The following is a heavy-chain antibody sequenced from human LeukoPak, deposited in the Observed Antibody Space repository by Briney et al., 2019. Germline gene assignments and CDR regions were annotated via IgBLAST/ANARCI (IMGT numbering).Heavy chain of an antibody. J-gene: IGHJ4*02. V-gene: IGHV3-23*01. D-gene: IGHD2-15*01. CDR3: AKEGRRYCSGGSCYSNDY. Sequence: GGSLRLSCASSGLTFSSTAMAWVRQTPGRRLEWVSAIRTDDITYYADSVNGRFTISRDNSKNTLYLQMNSLRAEDTAVYYCAKEGRRYCSGGSCYSNDYWGQGTLVTVSS. CDR1: GLTFSSTA. CDR2: IRTDDIT.